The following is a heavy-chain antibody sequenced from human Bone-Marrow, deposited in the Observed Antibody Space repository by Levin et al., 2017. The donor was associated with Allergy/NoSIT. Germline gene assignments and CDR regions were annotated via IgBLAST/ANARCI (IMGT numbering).Heavy chain of an antibody. CDR3: AKMRPIIPRYYFDY. V-gene: IGHV3-23*01. CDR2: ISGSGGST. CDR1: GFTFSSYA. J-gene: IGHJ4*02. D-gene: IGHD5-12*01. Sequence: GESLKISCAASGFTFSSYAMSWVRQAPGKGLEWVSAISGSGGSTYYADSVKGRFTISRDNSKNTLYLQMNSLRAEDTAVYYCAKMRPIIPRYYFDYWGQGTLVTVSS.